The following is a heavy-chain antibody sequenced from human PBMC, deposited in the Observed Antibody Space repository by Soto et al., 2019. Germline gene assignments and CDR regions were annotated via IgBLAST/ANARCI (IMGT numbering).Heavy chain of an antibody. CDR3: AREPPTTVTTDYYYYYMDV. CDR1: GFTFSSYW. CDR2: IKQDGSEK. Sequence: GGSLRLSCAASGFTFSSYWMSWVRQAPGKGLEWVANIKQDGSEKYYVDSVKGRFTISRDNAKNSLYLQMNSLRAEDTAVYYCAREPPTTVTTDYYYYYMDVWGKGTTVTVSS. V-gene: IGHV3-7*01. J-gene: IGHJ6*03. D-gene: IGHD4-17*01.